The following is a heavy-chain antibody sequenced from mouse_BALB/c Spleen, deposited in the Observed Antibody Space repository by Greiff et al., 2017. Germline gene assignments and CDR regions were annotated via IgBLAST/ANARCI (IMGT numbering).Heavy chain of an antibody. D-gene: IGHD4-1*01. V-gene: IGHV7-3*02. Sequence: VKLVESGGGLVQPGGSLRLSCATSGFTFTDYYMSWVRQPPGKALEWLGFIRNKANGYTTEYSASVKGRFTISRDNSQSILYLQMNTLRAEDSATYYCARDRDLGGTFDYWGQGTTLTVSS. J-gene: IGHJ2*01. CDR2: IRNKANGYTT. CDR1: GFTFTDYY. CDR3: ARDRDLGGTFDY.